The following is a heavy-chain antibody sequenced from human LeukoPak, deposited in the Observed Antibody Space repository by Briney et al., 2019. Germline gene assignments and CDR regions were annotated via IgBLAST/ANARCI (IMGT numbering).Heavy chain of an antibody. D-gene: IGHD6-19*01. V-gene: IGHV3-43D*03. Sequence: GGSLRLSCAASGFTFDDYAMHWVRQAPGKGLEWVSLITWDGGSTYYADSVKGRFTISRDNSKNSVYLQMNSLKTEDTAFYYCAKDASSGWYIDYWGQGTLVTVSS. CDR2: ITWDGGST. CDR1: GFTFDDYA. CDR3: AKDASSGWYIDY. J-gene: IGHJ4*02.